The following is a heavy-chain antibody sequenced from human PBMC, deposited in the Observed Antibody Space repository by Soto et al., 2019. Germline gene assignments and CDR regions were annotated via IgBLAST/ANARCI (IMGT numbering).Heavy chain of an antibody. Sequence: QVQLQESGPGLVKPSETLSLTCTVSGGSLSNYYWNWIRQPPGKALEWIAYIYYSGSTNYNPSLKSRVPLSVRTAKNPFSPKLRSGAAADPAMYFWAGAPNGGRQYNWFDPWGQGTLVTVSS. CDR3: AGAPNGGRQYNWFDP. CDR2: IYYSGST. J-gene: IGHJ5*02. D-gene: IGHD6-25*01. V-gene: IGHV4-59*08. CDR1: GGSLSNYY.